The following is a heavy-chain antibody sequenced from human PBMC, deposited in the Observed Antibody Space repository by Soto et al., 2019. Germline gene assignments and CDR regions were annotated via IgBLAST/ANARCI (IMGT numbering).Heavy chain of an antibody. CDR3: ARVNPYYYGSGAQGYFDY. D-gene: IGHD3-10*01. CDR2: IIPILGTA. V-gene: IGHV1-69*08. Sequence: ASVKVSCKASGGTFSSYTISWVRQAPGQGLEWMGRIIPILGTANYAQKFQGRVTITADKSTSTAYMELSSLRSEDTAVYYCARVNPYYYGSGAQGYFDYWGQGTLVTVSS. CDR1: GGTFSSYT. J-gene: IGHJ4*02.